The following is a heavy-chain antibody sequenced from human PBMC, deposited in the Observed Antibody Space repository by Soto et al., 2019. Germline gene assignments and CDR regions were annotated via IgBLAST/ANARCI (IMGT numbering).Heavy chain of an antibody. CDR3: AREAQQLVPLGDNNVFDY. CDR1: GFTFSSYG. J-gene: IGHJ4*02. CDR2: IWYDGSNK. V-gene: IGHV3-33*01. Sequence: TGGSLRLSCAASGFTFSSYGMHWVRQAPGKGLEWVAVIWYDGSNKYYADSVKGRFTISRDNSKNTLYLQMNSLRAEDTAVYYCAREAQQLVPLGDNNVFDYWAREPWSPSPQ. D-gene: IGHD6-13*01.